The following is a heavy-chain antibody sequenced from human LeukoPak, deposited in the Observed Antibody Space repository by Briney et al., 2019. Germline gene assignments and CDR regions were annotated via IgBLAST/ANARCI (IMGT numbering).Heavy chain of an antibody. Sequence: GGSLRLSCVASGFSFDDYAMHWVRQAPGKGLEWVSGISWNSGSIGYADSVKGRFTISRDNAKNSLYLQMNSLRAEDTALYYCAKDYSYYDTSGGMDVWGQGTTVTVSS. J-gene: IGHJ6*02. V-gene: IGHV3-9*01. CDR2: ISWNSGSI. CDR3: AKDYSYYDTSGGMDV. D-gene: IGHD3-22*01. CDR1: GFSFDDYA.